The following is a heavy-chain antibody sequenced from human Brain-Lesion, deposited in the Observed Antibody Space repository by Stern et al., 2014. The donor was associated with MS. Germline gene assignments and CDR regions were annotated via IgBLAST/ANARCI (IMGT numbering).Heavy chain of an antibody. CDR2: INGDGSRT. Sequence: VQLVQSGGDLVQPGGSLRLSCTASGFTFSTYWMHWVRQAPGKGLVWVSRINGDGSRTSYADSVKGRFTISRDNAKNTLYVQMNSLRVEDTAVYCCARAHVDTWDWFDPWGQGTLVTVSS. CDR1: GFTFSTYW. J-gene: IGHJ5*02. CDR3: ARAHVDTWDWFDP. V-gene: IGHV3-74*02. D-gene: IGHD5-18*01.